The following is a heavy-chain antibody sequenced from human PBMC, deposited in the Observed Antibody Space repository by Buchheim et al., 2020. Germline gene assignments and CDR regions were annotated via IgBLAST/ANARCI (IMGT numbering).Heavy chain of an antibody. Sequence: EVQLVESGGGLVQPGGSLRLSCAASGFTFTDYWMSWVRQAPGKGLEWVANIKQDGGEEYYVDSVKGRFTISIANANSSVSLQLNSLRAEDTAVFYCARGRRGGVGNYYFDNWGQGILFTVSS. D-gene: IGHD2-8*02. CDR3: ARGRRGGVGNYYFDN. CDR2: IKQDGGEE. V-gene: IGHV3-7*01. CDR1: GFTFTDYW. J-gene: IGHJ4*02.